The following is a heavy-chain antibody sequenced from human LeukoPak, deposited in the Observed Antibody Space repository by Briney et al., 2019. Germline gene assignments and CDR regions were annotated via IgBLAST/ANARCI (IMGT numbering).Heavy chain of an antibody. V-gene: IGHV4-39*01. CDR1: GGSISSSSYY. Sequence: SETLSLTCTVSGGSISSSSYYWGWIRQPPGKGLEWIGSIYYSRSTYYNPSLKSRVTISVDTSKNQFSLKLSSVTAADTAVYYCADYYDSSGPIGQHWGQGTLVTVSS. D-gene: IGHD3-22*01. CDR2: IYYSRST. J-gene: IGHJ1*01. CDR3: ADYYDSSGPIGQH.